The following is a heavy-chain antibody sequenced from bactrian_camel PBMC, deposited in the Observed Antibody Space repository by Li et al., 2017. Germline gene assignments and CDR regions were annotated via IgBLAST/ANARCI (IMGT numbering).Heavy chain of an antibody. CDR2: IYKDGGSAT. Sequence: VQLVESGGGLVQPGGSLSLSCVSSGFTFSKYDMSWVRQAPGKGLEWASIIYKDGGSATYLVDSVKGRFTIFRDNAENTLYLQMNSLKPEDTAMYYCAVRRGTGGVYFHRVDVHAWGQGTQVTVS. J-gene: IGHJ6*01. V-gene: IGHV3S40*01. CDR1: GFTFSKYD. CDR3: AVRRGTGGVYFHRVDVHA. D-gene: IGHD7*01.